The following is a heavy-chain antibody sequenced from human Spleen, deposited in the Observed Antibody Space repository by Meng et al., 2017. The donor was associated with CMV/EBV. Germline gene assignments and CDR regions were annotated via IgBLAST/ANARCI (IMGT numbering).Heavy chain of an antibody. D-gene: IGHD2-2*02. CDR1: GFTFSNYV. CDR2: ITGTGGHS. Sequence: LSLTCAASGFTFSNYVMNWVRQAPGKGLEWVSTITGTGGHSYYADSVKGRLTISRDNSKNTLYLQMNSLRAEDTAVYYCAREGRIVVVPAAIDDYYYGMDVWGQGTTVTVSS. CDR3: AREGRIVVVPAAIDDYYYGMDV. J-gene: IGHJ6*02. V-gene: IGHV3-23*01.